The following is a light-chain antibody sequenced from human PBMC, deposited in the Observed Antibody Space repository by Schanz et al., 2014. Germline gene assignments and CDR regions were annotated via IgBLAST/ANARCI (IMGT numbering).Light chain of an antibody. CDR1: SSNIGAGYD. CDR2: GNS. CDR3: GIWDYSLNVGT. J-gene: IGLJ3*02. Sequence: QSVLTQPPSVSGAPGQRVSISCAGSSSNIGAGYDVHWFQQHPGTAPKLLIYGNSNRPSGVPDRFSGSKSGTSASLAITGLQTGDEADYYCGIWDYSLNVGTFGGGTKLTVL. V-gene: IGLV1-40*01.